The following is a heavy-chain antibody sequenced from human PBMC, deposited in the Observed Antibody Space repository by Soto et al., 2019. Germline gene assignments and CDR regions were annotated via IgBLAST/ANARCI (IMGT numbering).Heavy chain of an antibody. Sequence: ASVKVSCKASGYTFTSYYMHWVRQAPGQGLEWMGIINPSGGSTSYAQKFQGRVTMTRDTSTSTVYMELSSLRSEDTAVYYCARYCRGGSCYAPGGFDIWGQGTMVTVSS. CDR2: INPSGGST. CDR1: GYTFTSYY. D-gene: IGHD2-15*01. V-gene: IGHV1-46*03. J-gene: IGHJ3*02. CDR3: ARYCRGGSCYAPGGFDI.